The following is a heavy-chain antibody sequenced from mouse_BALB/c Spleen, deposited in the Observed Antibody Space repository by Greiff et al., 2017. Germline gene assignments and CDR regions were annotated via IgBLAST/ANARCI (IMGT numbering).Heavy chain of an antibody. J-gene: IGHJ4*01. CDR2: ISSGSSTI. CDR1: GFTFSSFG. V-gene: IGHV5-17*02. D-gene: IGHD2-3*01. Sequence: DVKLVESGGGLVQPGGSRKLSCAASGFTFSSFGMHWVRQAPEKGLEWVAYISSGSSTIYYADTVKGRFTISRDNPKNTLFLQMTSLRSEDTAMYYCARWLLRHYYAMDYWGQGTSVTVSS. CDR3: ARWLLRHYYAMDY.